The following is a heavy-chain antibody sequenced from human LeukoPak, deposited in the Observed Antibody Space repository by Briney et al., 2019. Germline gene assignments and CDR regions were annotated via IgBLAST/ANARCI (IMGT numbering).Heavy chain of an antibody. V-gene: IGHV3-7*03. J-gene: IGHJ4*02. D-gene: IGHD3-10*01. CDR3: AKVDATYGSGSYYPWVY. CDR1: GFTLSDYW. CDR2: INQDGSDE. Sequence: PGGSLRLSCAASGFTLSDYWMSWVRQAPGKGVEWVANINQDGSDENYVDSVKGRFTISRDDAKNSLYLQMSSLRAEDTAVYYCAKVDATYGSGSYYPWVYWGQGTLVTVSS.